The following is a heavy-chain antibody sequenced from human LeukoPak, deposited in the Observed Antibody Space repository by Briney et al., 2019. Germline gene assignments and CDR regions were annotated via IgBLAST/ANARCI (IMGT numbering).Heavy chain of an antibody. Sequence: ASVKVSCKASGYTFTDYAMNWVRQAPGQGLEWMGWIIAYNGNTNYPQTLQGRVTMTTDTSTSTAYMELRSLTSDDTAVYYCARVSGVGAPLDYWGQGTLVTVSS. CDR3: ARVSGVGAPLDY. J-gene: IGHJ4*02. CDR1: GYTFTDYA. V-gene: IGHV1-18*01. CDR2: IIAYNGNT. D-gene: IGHD1-26*01.